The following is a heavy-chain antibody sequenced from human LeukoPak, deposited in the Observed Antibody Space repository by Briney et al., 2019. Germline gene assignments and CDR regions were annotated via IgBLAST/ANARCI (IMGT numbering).Heavy chain of an antibody. V-gene: IGHV3-30-3*01. J-gene: IGHJ4*02. CDR2: ISYDGSNK. Sequence: GGSLRLSCAASGFTFSSYAMHWVRRAPGKGLEWVAVISYDGSNKYYADSVKGRFTISRDNSKNTLYLQMNSLRAEDTAVYYCARLGGDWGQGTLVTVSS. CDR3: ARLGGD. CDR1: GFTFSSYA. D-gene: IGHD2-15*01.